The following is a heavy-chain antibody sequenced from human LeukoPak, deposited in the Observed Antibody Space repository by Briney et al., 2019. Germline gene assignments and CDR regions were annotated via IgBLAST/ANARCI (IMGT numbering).Heavy chain of an antibody. Sequence: GGSLRLSCAASGFTFSAYWMHWVRQSPGKGLVWVSRINSDGSSTDYADSVKGRFTISRDIAKSTMYLQMNSLRAEDTAVYYCARVATTSSKWSLDYWGQGALVTVSS. J-gene: IGHJ4*02. D-gene: IGHD2-2*01. V-gene: IGHV3-74*01. CDR3: ARVATTSSKWSLDY. CDR1: GFTFSAYW. CDR2: INSDGSST.